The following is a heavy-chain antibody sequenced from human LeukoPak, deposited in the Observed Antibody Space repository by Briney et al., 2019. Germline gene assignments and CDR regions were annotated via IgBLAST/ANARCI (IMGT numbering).Heavy chain of an antibody. V-gene: IGHV3-23*01. CDR2: ISGSGDST. Sequence: GGSLRLSCAASGFTFTSYAMSWVRQAPGKGLEWVSAISGSGDSTYYADSVKGRFTISGDNSKNTLYLQMNSLRAEDTAVYYCAKDTDSSGYYWYYFDYWGQGTLVTVSS. CDR1: GFTFTSYA. J-gene: IGHJ4*02. CDR3: AKDTDSSGYYWYYFDY. D-gene: IGHD3-22*01.